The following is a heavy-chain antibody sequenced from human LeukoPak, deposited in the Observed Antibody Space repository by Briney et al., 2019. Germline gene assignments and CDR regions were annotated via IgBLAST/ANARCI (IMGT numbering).Heavy chain of an antibody. Sequence: PSETLSLTCTVSGGSISSRPYYWGWARQSPGKGLEWIGTISYSGTTYYNPSLKSRVTISLDTSKNQFSLKLSSVTAADTAIYYCARDFSSSSSVYYYYYMDVWGKGTTVTVSS. V-gene: IGHV4-39*07. CDR2: ISYSGTT. D-gene: IGHD6-6*01. CDR3: ARDFSSSSSVYYYYYMDV. J-gene: IGHJ6*03. CDR1: GGSISSRPYY.